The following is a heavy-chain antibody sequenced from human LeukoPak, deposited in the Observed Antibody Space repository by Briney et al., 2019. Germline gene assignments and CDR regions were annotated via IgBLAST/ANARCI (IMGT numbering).Heavy chain of an antibody. Sequence: PSETLSLTCAVSSGSISSGGYSWSWIRQPPGKGLEWIGYIYHSGSTYYNPSLKSRVTISVARSKNQFSLKLSSVTAADTAVYYCARATTVTTLWFDPWGQGTLVTVSS. D-gene: IGHD4-17*01. CDR3: ARATTVTTLWFDP. V-gene: IGHV4-30-2*01. CDR1: SGSISSGGYS. J-gene: IGHJ5*02. CDR2: IYHSGST.